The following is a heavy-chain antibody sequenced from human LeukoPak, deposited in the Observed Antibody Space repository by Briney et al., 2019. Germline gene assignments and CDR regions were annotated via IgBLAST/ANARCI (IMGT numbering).Heavy chain of an antibody. CDR1: GGSISSYY. J-gene: IGHJ4*02. CDR2: IYRSGSI. Sequence: SETLSLTCTVSGGSISSYYWSWIRQPARKGLEWIGRIYRSGSINYNPSLKSRVTMSVDTSTNQFSLKLTSVTAADTAVYYCARAPVIMVRGVVMPNNKGEIAYYFDFWGQGSMLTVSS. CDR3: ARAPVIMVRGVVMPNNKGEIAYYFDF. D-gene: IGHD3-10*01. V-gene: IGHV4-4*07.